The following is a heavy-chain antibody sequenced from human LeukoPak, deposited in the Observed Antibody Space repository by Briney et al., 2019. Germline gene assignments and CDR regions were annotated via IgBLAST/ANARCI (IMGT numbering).Heavy chain of an antibody. J-gene: IGHJ4*02. D-gene: IGHD4-17*01. CDR2: IITILGIA. CDR3: ASPMTRNYGDYGNAY. Sequence: HEASVKVSCKASGGTFRSYAISWVRQAPGQGLEWMGRIITILGIANYAQTFQGRVTITADKSTSTAYMELSSLRAEDTAVYYCASPMTRNYGDYGNAYWGQGTLVTVSS. V-gene: IGHV1-69*04. CDR1: GGTFRSYA.